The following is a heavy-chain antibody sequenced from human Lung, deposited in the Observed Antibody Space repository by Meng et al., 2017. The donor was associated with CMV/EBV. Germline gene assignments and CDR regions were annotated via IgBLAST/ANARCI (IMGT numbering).Heavy chain of an antibody. D-gene: IGHD3-3*01. CDR2: ISYDGSNK. CDR1: GFTFSSYA. J-gene: IGHJ6*02. Sequence: SCAASGFTFSSYAMHWVRQAPGKGLEWVAVISYDGSNKYYADSVKGRFTISRDNSKNTLYLQMNSLRAEDTAVYYCARDRGADTTIFGVVSIPGKGWPYYYGMDVXGQGXTVTVSS. CDR3: ARDRGADTTIFGVVSIPGKGWPYYYGMDV. V-gene: IGHV3-30*04.